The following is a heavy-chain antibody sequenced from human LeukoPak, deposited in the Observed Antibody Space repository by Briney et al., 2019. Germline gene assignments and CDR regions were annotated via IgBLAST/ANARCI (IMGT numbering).Heavy chain of an antibody. V-gene: IGHV3-64*01. CDR3: AKASLDAFDI. J-gene: IGHJ3*02. D-gene: IGHD1-1*01. CDR2: ISSNGGST. CDR1: GFTFSSYA. Sequence: GGSLRLSCAASGFTFSSYAMHWVRQAPGKGLEYVSAISSNGGSTYYANSVKGRFTISRDNSKNTLYLQMNSLRPGDTAVYYCAKASLDAFDIWGQGTMVTVSS.